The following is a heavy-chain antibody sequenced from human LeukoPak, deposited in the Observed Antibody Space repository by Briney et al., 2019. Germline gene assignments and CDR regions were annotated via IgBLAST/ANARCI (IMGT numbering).Heavy chain of an antibody. V-gene: IGHV3-23*01. Sequence: PGGSLRLSCAASGFTFSSYAMIWVRQGPGKGLEWVADISGGGGSTFYADSVKGRFTISRDNSKSTLYLQIHSLRAEDTAVYYCAIYGGSGTNAFDIWGQGTMVTVSS. CDR1: GFTFSSYA. CDR3: AIYGGSGTNAFDI. D-gene: IGHD2-15*01. CDR2: ISGGGGST. J-gene: IGHJ3*02.